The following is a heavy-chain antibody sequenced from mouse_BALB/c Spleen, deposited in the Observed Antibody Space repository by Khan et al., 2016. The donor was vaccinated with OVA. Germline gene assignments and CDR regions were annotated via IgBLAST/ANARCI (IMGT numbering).Heavy chain of an antibody. CDR3: ARERNGGSYWYFDV. J-gene: IGHJ1*01. CDR2: MWIGGST. CDR1: GFSLSRYC. Sequence: VQLQESGPGLVAPSQSLSITCTVSGFSLSRYCIYWVRQPPGKGLEWLGIMWIGGSTDYNSALKSRLSISKDNSKSQVILRMDSLQTDDTAMSYWARERNGGSYWYFDVWGPGTTVTVSS. V-gene: IGHV2-6-4*01.